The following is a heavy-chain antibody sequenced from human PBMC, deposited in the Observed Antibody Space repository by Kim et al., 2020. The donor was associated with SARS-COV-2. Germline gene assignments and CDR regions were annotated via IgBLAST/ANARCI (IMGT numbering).Heavy chain of an antibody. Sequence: SETLSLTCTVSGGSISSSSYYRGWSRQPPGKWLEWIGSIYYSGSTYYNPSLKSRVTITVDTSKNQFSLKLSYVTAADTAVYYCASPSEDFNHLGQGTLVT. CDR3: ASPSEDFNH. J-gene: IGHJ1*01. CDR1: GGSISSSSYY. CDR2: IYYSGST. V-gene: IGHV4-39*01.